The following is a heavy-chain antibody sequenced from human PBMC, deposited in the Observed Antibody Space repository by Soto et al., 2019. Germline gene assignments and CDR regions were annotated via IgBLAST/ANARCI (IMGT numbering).Heavy chain of an antibody. CDR2: ISAYNGNT. V-gene: IGHV1-18*01. Sequence: QVQLVQSGAEVKKPGASVKVSCKASGYTFTSYGISWVRQAPGQGLEWMGWISAYNGNTNYAQKLQGRVTMTTDTSTSTAYMELRSLRSDDTAVYYYARANIVVVPALGGWFDPWGQGTLVTVSS. CDR3: ARANIVVVPALGGWFDP. D-gene: IGHD2-2*01. J-gene: IGHJ5*02. CDR1: GYTFTSYG.